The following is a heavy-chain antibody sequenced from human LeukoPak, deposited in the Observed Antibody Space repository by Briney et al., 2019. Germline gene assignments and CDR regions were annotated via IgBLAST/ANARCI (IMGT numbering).Heavy chain of an antibody. CDR2: IIPIFGTA. CDR1: GGTFSSYA. J-gene: IGHJ5*02. V-gene: IGHV1-69*01. Sequence: SVTVSCKASGGTFSSYAISWVRQAPGQGLEWMGGIIPIFGTANYAQKFQGRVTITADESTSTAYMELSSLRSEDTAVYYCVPERSRGGVAATVWFDPWGQGTLVTVSS. CDR3: VPERSRGGVAATVWFDP. D-gene: IGHD2-15*01.